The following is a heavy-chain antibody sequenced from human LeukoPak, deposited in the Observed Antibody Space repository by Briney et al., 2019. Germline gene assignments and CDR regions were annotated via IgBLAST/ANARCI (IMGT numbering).Heavy chain of an antibody. CDR1: GGSISSYY. Sequence: SETLSLTCTVSGGSISSYYWSWIRQPPEKGLEWIGYIYNSGSANYNPSLKSRVTMLVDTSKKQFSLKMTSVTAADTAVYYCAGSSMVRGMHNYYGMDVWGQGTTVTVSS. CDR3: AGSSMVRGMHNYYGMDV. D-gene: IGHD3-10*01. CDR2: IYNSGSA. V-gene: IGHV4-59*01. J-gene: IGHJ6*02.